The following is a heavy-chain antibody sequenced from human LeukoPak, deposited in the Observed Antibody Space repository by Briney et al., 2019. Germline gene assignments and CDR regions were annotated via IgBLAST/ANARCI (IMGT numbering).Heavy chain of an antibody. D-gene: IGHD1-26*01. CDR1: GGSISSSSYY. V-gene: IGHV4-39*07. J-gene: IGHJ6*03. CDR3: ARFTWGQGVVERKYYYYYMDV. Sequence: SSETLSLTCTVSGGSISSSSYYWGWIRQPPGKGLEWIGSIYYSGSTYYNPSLKSRVTISVDTSKNQFSLKLSSVTAADTAVYYCARFTWGQGVVERKYYYYYMDVWGKGTTVTVSS. CDR2: IYYSGST.